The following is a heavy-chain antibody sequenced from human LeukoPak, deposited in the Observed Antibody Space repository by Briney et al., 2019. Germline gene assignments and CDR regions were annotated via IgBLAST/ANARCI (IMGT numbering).Heavy chain of an antibody. J-gene: IGHJ2*01. CDR2: INPNSGGT. CDR3: ARDYWTGEGYFDL. CDR1: GYTFTGYC. D-gene: IGHD3-16*01. Sequence: ASVEVSCKASGYTFTGYCMHWVRQAPGQGREGMGWINPNSGGTNYAQKFQGRVTMTRDTSISTAYMELSRLRSDDTAVYYCARDYWTGEGYFDLWGRGTLVTVSS. V-gene: IGHV1-2*02.